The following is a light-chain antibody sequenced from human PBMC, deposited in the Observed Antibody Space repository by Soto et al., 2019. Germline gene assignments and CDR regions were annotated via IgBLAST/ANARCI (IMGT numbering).Light chain of an antibody. V-gene: IGKV1-17*01. J-gene: IGKJ5*01. CDR3: RQHHSFPIT. Sequence: EIQMTQSPSSLSASVGDRVTITCQASQDITNSLNWYQQRPGKVPRLLIYGASTLQSGVPSRFSGSGSGTDFSLTISSLQPEDSATYYCRQHHSFPITFGQGTRLEIK. CDR2: GAS. CDR1: QDITNS.